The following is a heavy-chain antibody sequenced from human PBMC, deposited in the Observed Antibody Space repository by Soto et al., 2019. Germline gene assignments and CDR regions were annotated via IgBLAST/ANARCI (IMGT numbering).Heavy chain of an antibody. J-gene: IGHJ4*02. CDR1: GGSISSNY. Sequence: ETLSLTCTVSGGSISSNYWTWIRQPPGKGLEWIGYVYNSGSTNYNPSLKSRVTISEDTSKSQFSLKVNSMTAADTAVYYCARYRREAVAGYTLDNWGQGILVTVSS. D-gene: IGHD6-13*01. CDR3: ARYRREAVAGYTLDN. V-gene: IGHV4-59*01. CDR2: VYNSGST.